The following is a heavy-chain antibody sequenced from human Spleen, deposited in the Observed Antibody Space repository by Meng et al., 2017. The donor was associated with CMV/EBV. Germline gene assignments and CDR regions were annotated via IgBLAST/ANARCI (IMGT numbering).Heavy chain of an antibody. D-gene: IGHD6-13*01. CDR3: ARSSSWSHYDY. CDR1: GGSFSDYY. Sequence: SLTCSVYGGSFSDYYWRWIRQPPGKGLEWIGEITHSGNTNYNPSLKSRLTISVDTSKKQFSLKLGSVTAADTALYYCARSSSWSHYDYWGQGTLVTVSS. V-gene: IGHV4-34*01. CDR2: ITHSGNT. J-gene: IGHJ4*02.